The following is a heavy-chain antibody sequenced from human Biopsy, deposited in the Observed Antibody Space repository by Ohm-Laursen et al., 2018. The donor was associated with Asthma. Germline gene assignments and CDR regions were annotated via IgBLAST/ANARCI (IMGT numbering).Heavy chain of an antibody. CDR1: GASIKTDDHY. CDR2: IHYSGST. D-gene: IGHD6-19*01. CDR3: PRASVAASSNWFDP. Sequence: SQTLSLTCAVSGASIKTDDHYWSWVRQPPGKGLEWFGFIHYSGSTSSNPPLKGGVTISVDTSKNQFSLKLSSVTAADTAVYYCPRASVAASSNWFDPWGQGTLVTVSS. V-gene: IGHV4-30-4*01. J-gene: IGHJ5*02.